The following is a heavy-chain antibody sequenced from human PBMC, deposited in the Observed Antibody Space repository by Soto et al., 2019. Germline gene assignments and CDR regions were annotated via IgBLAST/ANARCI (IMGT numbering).Heavy chain of an antibody. D-gene: IGHD2-2*01. V-gene: IGHV1-69*06. CDR1: GDTFSSYA. CDR3: ATGSPYCTNTSCYTGYYGMNV. CDR2: IIPFFGSA. J-gene: IGHJ6*04. Sequence: QAQLEQSGAEVKKPGSSVKVSCKASGDTFSSYAISWVRQAPGQGLEWMGGIIPFFGSAKYAQKFQGRVTITADKSTSTAYMELTSLRSEDTAVYFCATGSPYCTNTSCYTGYYGMNVWGKGTTVTVSS.